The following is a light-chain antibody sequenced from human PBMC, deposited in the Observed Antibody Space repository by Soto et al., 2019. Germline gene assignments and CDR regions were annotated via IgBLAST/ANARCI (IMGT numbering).Light chain of an antibody. Sequence: SALTQPASVSGSPGQSITISCTGTSSDVGGYKYVSWYQQYPGKAPKLMIYEVSNRPSGVSNRFSGSKSGNTASLTISGLQAEDEADYYCSSYTSSRTVIFGGGTKLTVL. V-gene: IGLV2-14*01. CDR2: EVS. CDR1: SSDVGGYKY. J-gene: IGLJ2*01. CDR3: SSYTSSRTVI.